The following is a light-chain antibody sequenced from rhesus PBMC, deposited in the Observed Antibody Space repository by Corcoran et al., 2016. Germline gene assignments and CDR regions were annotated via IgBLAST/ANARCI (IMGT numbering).Light chain of an antibody. CDR2: KAS. CDR3: QQYSSNPPT. V-gene: IGKV1-22*01. J-gene: IGKJ1*01. CDR1: QSIRSW. Sequence: DIQMTQSPSSLSASVGDTVTITCRASQSIRSWLAWYQQKTGKAPKLLIYKASTLQSGVPSRFSGSGSGTDCTLTISSLQSEDFATYYCQQYSSNPPTFGQGTKVEIK.